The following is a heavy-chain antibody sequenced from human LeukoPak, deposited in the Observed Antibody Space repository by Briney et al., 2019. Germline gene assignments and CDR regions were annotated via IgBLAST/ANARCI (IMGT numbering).Heavy chain of an antibody. CDR1: DYSISTGYY. J-gene: IGHJ4*02. D-gene: IGHD2-2*01. Sequence: PSETLSLTCAVSDYSISTGYYWGWIRQPPGKGLEWIGSISHGGSTHYNASLKSRVTTSVETSKNQFSLKLTSVTAADTAVYYCARQADVPSAIGYFDYWGQGTLVTVSS. V-gene: IGHV4-38-2*01. CDR3: ARQADVPSAIGYFDY. CDR2: ISHGGST.